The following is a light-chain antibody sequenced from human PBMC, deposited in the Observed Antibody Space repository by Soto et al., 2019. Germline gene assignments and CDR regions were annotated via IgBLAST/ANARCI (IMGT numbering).Light chain of an antibody. CDR1: SGHSSYA. V-gene: IGLV4-69*01. CDR3: QTWGTGILV. Sequence: QLVLTQSPSASASLGASVKLTCTLSSGHSSYAIAWHQQQPEKGPRSLMKLNSDGRHTKGDGIPDRFSGSSSGAERYLTISSLQSEDEADYYCQTWGTGILVFGGGTKLTVL. J-gene: IGLJ3*02. CDR2: LNSDGRH.